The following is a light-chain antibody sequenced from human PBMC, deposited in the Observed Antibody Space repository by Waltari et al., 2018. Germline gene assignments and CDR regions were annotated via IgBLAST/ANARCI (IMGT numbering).Light chain of an antibody. V-gene: IGKV1-39*01. Sequence: DIQMIQSPSSLSASIVDRVTVTCRASQYINKYLNWYQQKPGKAPRPLISGASNLQSGVPSRFSGSGSGTDFTLTISSLQNEDFATYYCQQSFGNPPWTFGQGTRVEVK. J-gene: IGKJ1*01. CDR1: QYINKY. CDR2: GAS. CDR3: QQSFGNPPWT.